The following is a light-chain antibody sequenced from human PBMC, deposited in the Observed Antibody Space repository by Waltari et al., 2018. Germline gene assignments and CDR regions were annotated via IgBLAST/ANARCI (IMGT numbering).Light chain of an antibody. Sequence: EIVLTQSPGTLSLSPRERATLSCRASQTVSSNYLAWYQQKIGQAPRLLIYGASSRATGTPDRFSGGGSGTDFTLTISRLEPEDFAVYFCQQYGASPLTFGGGTKVEIK. CDR2: GAS. CDR1: QTVSSNY. V-gene: IGKV3-20*01. CDR3: QQYGASPLT. J-gene: IGKJ4*01.